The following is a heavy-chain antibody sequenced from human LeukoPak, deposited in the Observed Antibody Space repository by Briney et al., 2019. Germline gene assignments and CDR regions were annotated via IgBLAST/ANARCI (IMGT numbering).Heavy chain of an antibody. CDR1: GFTFSSYG. V-gene: IGHV3-30*02. D-gene: IGHD4-17*01. J-gene: IGHJ4*02. CDR2: IRNDGRNK. Sequence: GGSLRLSCAASGFTFSSYGMHWVRQAPGKGLEWVAFIRNDGRNKYYADSVKGRLTISRDNSKNTLYLQMNSLRAEDTAVYYCAKDLNYGDLLDYWGQGTLVTVSS. CDR3: AKDLNYGDLLDY.